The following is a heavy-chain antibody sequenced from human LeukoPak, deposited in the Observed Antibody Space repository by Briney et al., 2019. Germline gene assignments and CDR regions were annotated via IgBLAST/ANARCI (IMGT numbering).Heavy chain of an antibody. Sequence: GGSLRLSCAASGFTFSSYAMSWVRQAPGKGLEWVSAIIGSGGSTYYADSVKGRFTISRDNSKNTLYLQMNSLRAEDTAVYYCAKAPLLRFLEWLLPTMDYWGQGTLVTVSS. D-gene: IGHD3-3*01. CDR3: AKAPLLRFLEWLLPTMDY. J-gene: IGHJ4*02. V-gene: IGHV3-23*01. CDR2: IIGSGGST. CDR1: GFTFSSYA.